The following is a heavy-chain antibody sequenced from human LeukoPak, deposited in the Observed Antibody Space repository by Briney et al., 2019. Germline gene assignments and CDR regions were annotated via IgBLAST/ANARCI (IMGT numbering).Heavy chain of an antibody. D-gene: IGHD1-26*01. CDR3: ATGGGATSSPFDY. CDR2: FDPEDGET. J-gene: IGHJ4*02. CDR1: GYTLTELS. Sequence: ASVKVSCKVSGYTLTELSMHWVRQAPGKGLEWMGGFDPEDGETIYAQKFQGRVTMTEDTSTDTAYMELSNLRSEDTAVYYCATGGGATSSPFDYWGQGTLVTVSS. V-gene: IGHV1-24*01.